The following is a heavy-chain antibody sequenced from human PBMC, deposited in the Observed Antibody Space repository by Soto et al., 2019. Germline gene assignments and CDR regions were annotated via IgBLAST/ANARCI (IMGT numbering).Heavy chain of an antibody. CDR1: GGSIYSYY. D-gene: IGHD2-2*01. Sequence: SETLSLTCTVSGGSIYSYYWSWIRQSPGKELEWIGYIYSSGSTNYNPSLKSRVTISVDTSKNQFSLELSSVTAADTAVYYCARQYCSSTRCYQYFDYWGQGTLVTVSS. CDR3: ARQYCSSTRCYQYFDY. V-gene: IGHV4-59*08. J-gene: IGHJ4*02. CDR2: IYSSGST.